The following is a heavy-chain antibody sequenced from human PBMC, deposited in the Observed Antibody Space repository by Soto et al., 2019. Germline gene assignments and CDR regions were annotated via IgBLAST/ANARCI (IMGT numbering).Heavy chain of an antibody. Sequence: SEALSVACSVWGGSIGRYYWSWIRQPPGKGLEWIGYIYYSGSTNYNPSLKSRVTISVDTSKNQFSLKLSSVTAADTAVYYCGREWVYKPHYYHAMDARGQGTTVT. D-gene: IGHD1-20*01. CDR2: IYYSGST. V-gene: IGHV4-59*01. CDR1: GGSIGRYY. CDR3: GREWVYKPHYYHAMDA. J-gene: IGHJ6*02.